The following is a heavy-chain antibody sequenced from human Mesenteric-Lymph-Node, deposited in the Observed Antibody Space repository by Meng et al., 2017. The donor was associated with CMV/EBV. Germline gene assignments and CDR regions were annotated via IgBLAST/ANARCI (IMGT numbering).Heavy chain of an antibody. V-gene: IGHV4-38-2*02. CDR2: IWQSSST. CDR1: GYSISSGYY. CDR3: ARIGITGDEGDY. D-gene: IGHD7-27*01. Sequence: SETLSLTCTVSGYSISSGYYWGWIRQPPGKGLEWIGSIWQSSSTYYNPSLKSRVTLSVDTSKNQFSLKLSFVTAADTAVYYCARIGITGDEGDYWGQGTLVTVSS. J-gene: IGHJ4*02.